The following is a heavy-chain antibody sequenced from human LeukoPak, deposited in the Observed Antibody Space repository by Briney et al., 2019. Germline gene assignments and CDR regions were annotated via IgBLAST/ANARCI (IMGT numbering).Heavy chain of an antibody. CDR3: TREGMGTTFSAWFDP. J-gene: IGHJ5*02. CDR2: ISSDGSID. D-gene: IGHD1-7*01. CDR1: GFTFSSYG. Sequence: GGSLRLSCAASGFTFSSYGMHWVRQAPGKGLEWLAVISSDGSIDYYADSVRGRFTVSRDNSKNTLFLQVNSLRAEDTAVYYCTREGMGTTFSAWFDPWGQGTLVTV. V-gene: IGHV3-30*03.